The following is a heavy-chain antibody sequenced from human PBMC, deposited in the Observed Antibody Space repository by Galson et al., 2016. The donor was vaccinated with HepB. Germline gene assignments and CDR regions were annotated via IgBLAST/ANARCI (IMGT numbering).Heavy chain of an antibody. D-gene: IGHD2-2*01. CDR1: GLTFNNCG. CDR3: VQGSTAPAV. Sequence: SLRLSRAASGLTFNNCGMTWVRQAPGKGLGVASRHSRSGDRTDYADSVKGRFIISRDNTKNTLSLQMNSLRAEDTAVYYCVQGSTAPAVWGKGATVTVSS. CDR2: HSRSGDRT. J-gene: IGHJ6*04. V-gene: IGHV3-23*01.